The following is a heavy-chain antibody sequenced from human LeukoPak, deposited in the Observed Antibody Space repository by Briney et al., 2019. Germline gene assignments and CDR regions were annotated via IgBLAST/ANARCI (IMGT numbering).Heavy chain of an antibody. D-gene: IGHD3-3*01. V-gene: IGHV3-21*01. CDR1: GFTFSSYS. Sequence: GGSLRLSCAASGFTFSSYSMNWVRQAPGKGLEWVSSISSSSSYIYYADSVKGRFTISRDNAKNSLYLQMNSLRAEDTAVYYCAKDPTSNYYDFWSGYYEDYWGQGTLVTVSS. J-gene: IGHJ4*02. CDR2: ISSSSSYI. CDR3: AKDPTSNYYDFWSGYYEDY.